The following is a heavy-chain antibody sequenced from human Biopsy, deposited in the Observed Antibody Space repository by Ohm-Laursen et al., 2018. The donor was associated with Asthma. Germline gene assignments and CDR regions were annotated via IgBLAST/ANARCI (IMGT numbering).Heavy chain of an antibody. Sequence: GSLRLSCSASGFTFGDYCMSWVRQVPGQGLEWVANIKRDGSEKNHVDSLKGRFTISRDNAKNLLFLQMNSLRAEDTAVYYCARTFHFWSPYHAEHYQLWGQGTLVTVS. D-gene: IGHD3-3*01. V-gene: IGHV3-7*01. CDR3: ARTFHFWSPYHAEHYQL. CDR1: GFTFGDYC. J-gene: IGHJ1*01. CDR2: IKRDGSEK.